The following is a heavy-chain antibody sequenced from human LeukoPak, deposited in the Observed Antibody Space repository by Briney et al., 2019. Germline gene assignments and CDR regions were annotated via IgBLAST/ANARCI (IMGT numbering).Heavy chain of an antibody. CDR3: ARDPIGYLSNNWFDP. J-gene: IGHJ5*02. V-gene: IGHV3-30-3*01. CDR2: ISYDGSNK. CDR1: GFTFSSYA. D-gene: IGHD3-10*01. Sequence: GRSLRLSCAASGFTFSSYAMHWGRHAPGKGLEWVAVISYDGSNKFYADSVKGRFTISRDSSKNTLYLQMNSLRAEDTAVYYCARDPIGYLSNNWFDPWGQGTLVTVSS.